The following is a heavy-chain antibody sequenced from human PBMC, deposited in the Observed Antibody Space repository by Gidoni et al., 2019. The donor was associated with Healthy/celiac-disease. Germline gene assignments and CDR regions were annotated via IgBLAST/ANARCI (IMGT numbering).Heavy chain of an antibody. CDR3: ASGPGIAAAGNWRIDYYYYYGMDV. J-gene: IGHJ6*02. Sequence: QVQLVQSGAEVKKPGSSVKVSCKASGGTFSSYAISWVRQAPGQGLEWMGGIIPIFGTANYAQKFQGRVTITADESTSTAYMELSSLRSEDTAVYYCASGPGIAAAGNWRIDYYYYYGMDVWGQGTTVTVSS. CDR1: GGTFSSYA. V-gene: IGHV1-69*01. D-gene: IGHD6-13*01. CDR2: IIPIFGTA.